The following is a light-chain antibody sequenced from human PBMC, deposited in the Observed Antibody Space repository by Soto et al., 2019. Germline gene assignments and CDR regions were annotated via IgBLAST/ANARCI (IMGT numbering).Light chain of an antibody. CDR3: QQYNNWPRT. V-gene: IGKV3-15*01. CDR1: QSVSSN. Sequence: EIVMTQYKATLSVSPGERATLSCRASQSVSSNLAWYQQKPGQAPRLLIYGASTRATGIPARFSGSGSGTEFTLTISSLQSEDFAVYYCQQYNNWPRTFGQGTNVDI. CDR2: GAS. J-gene: IGKJ1*01.